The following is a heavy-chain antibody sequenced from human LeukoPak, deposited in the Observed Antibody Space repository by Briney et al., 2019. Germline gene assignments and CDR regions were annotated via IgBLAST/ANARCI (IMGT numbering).Heavy chain of an antibody. V-gene: IGHV4-34*01. D-gene: IGHD3-3*01. Sequence: SETLSLTCAVYGGSFSGYYWSWIRQPPGKRPEWIGEINHSGSTNYNPSLKSRVTISVDTSKNQFSLKLSSVTAADTALYYCATSIRRFLEPLGRFDPWGKGTRVTVSS. CDR3: ATSIRRFLEPLGRFDP. CDR1: GGSFSGYY. J-gene: IGHJ5*02. CDR2: INHSGST.